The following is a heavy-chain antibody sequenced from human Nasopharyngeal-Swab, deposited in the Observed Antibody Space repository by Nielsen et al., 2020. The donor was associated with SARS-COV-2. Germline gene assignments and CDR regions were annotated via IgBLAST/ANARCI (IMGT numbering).Heavy chain of an antibody. CDR2: ISWNSGSI. D-gene: IGHD3-10*01. Sequence: SLKISCAASGFTFDDYAMHWVRQAPGKGPEWVSGISWNSGSIGYADSVKGRFTISRDNAKNSLYLQMNSLRAEDTALYYCAKDKSYGSGNGMDVWGQGTTVTVSS. CDR1: GFTFDDYA. CDR3: AKDKSYGSGNGMDV. V-gene: IGHV3-9*01. J-gene: IGHJ6*02.